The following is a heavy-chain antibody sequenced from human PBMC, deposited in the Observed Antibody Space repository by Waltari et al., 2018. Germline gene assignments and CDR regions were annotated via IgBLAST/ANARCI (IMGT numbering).Heavy chain of an antibody. CDR1: GYTFTSYG. V-gene: IGHV1-18*01. J-gene: IGHJ6*03. Sequence: QVQLVQSGAEVKKPGASVKVSCKASGYTFTSYGISWVRQAPEQGLEWMGWISAYKGNTNYAQKLQGRVTMTTDTSTSTADMELRSLRCDDTAVNYCARVGRYGSGSQTYYYYYYMDVWGKGTTVTVSS. CDR3: ARVGRYGSGSQTYYYYYYMDV. CDR2: ISAYKGNT. D-gene: IGHD3-10*01.